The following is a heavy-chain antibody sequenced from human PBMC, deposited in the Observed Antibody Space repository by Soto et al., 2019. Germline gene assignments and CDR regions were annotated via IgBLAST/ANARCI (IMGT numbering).Heavy chain of an antibody. CDR3: ANDPPDSGWSFEY. J-gene: IGHJ4*02. V-gene: IGHV3-33*06. CDR2: IWNDGSNK. Sequence: QVQLVESGGGVVQPGGSLRLSCAASGFAFSRHAMHWVRQAPGKGLEWVAMIWNDGSNKYYAESVKGRLTTSRDNSKNTLYLQMHSLRVVDTAVYYCANDPPDSGWSFEYWGQGAPLTVSS. CDR1: GFAFSRHA. D-gene: IGHD6-13*01.